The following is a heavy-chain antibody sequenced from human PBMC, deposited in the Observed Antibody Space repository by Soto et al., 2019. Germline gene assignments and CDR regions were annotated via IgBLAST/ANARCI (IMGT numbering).Heavy chain of an antibody. D-gene: IGHD4-17*01. J-gene: IGHJ6*02. V-gene: IGHV1-69*12. Sequence: QVQLVQSGAEVKKPGSSVKVSCKASGGTFSSYAISWVRQAPGQGLEWMGGIIPIFGTANYAQKFQGRVTITADESTSTAYMELSSLRSEDTVVYYCARDAGQPYGRYYYYGMDVWGQGTTVTVSS. CDR2: IIPIFGTA. CDR3: ARDAGQPYGRYYYYGMDV. CDR1: GGTFSSYA.